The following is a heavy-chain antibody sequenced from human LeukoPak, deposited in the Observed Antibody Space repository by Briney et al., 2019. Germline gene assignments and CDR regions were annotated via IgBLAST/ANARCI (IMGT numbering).Heavy chain of an antibody. Sequence: GRSLRLSCAASGFAFSRYGMHWVRQAPGKGLEGVALISDDGTNRNNADSVKGRFTISRDNSNNTLYLQMSSLRAEDTAVYYCARGPGALDYLGQGALV. CDR3: ARGPGALDY. D-gene: IGHD2-2*01. CDR1: GFAFSRYG. CDR2: ISDDGTNR. V-gene: IGHV3-30*03. J-gene: IGHJ4*02.